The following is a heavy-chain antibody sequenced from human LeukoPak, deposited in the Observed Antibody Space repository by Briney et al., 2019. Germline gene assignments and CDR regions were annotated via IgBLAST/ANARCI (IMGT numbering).Heavy chain of an antibody. CDR3: AKDFRYYDSSGFYYFDY. J-gene: IGHJ4*02. D-gene: IGHD3-22*01. V-gene: IGHV3-23*01. CDR1: GFTFSSYA. CDR2: ISGSGGST. Sequence: GGSLRLSCAASGFTFSSYAMSWVRQAPGKGLEWVSAISGSGGSTYYADSVKGRFTISRDNSKNTLYLQMNSLRAEDTAVYYCAKDFRYYDSSGFYYFDYWGQVTLVTVSS.